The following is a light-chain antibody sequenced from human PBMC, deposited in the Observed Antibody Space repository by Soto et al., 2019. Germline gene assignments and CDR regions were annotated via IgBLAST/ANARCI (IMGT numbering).Light chain of an antibody. CDR3: QHYGSSPPVT. V-gene: IGKV3-20*01. J-gene: IGKJ1*01. CDR2: GAS. Sequence: PGERATLSCRASQCVSSSYLAWYQHKPGQAPRLLIYGASNRATGIPDRFSGSGSGTDFTLTISRLEPEDFAVYFCQHYGSSPPVTFGQGTKVEIK. CDR1: QCVSSSY.